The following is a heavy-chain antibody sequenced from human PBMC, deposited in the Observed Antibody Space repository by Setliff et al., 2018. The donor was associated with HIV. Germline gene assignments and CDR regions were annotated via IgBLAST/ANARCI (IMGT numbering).Heavy chain of an antibody. V-gene: IGHV4-38-2*01. CDR1: GYYISSGYY. Sequence: PSETLSLTCAVSGYYISSGYYWGWIRQPPGKGLEWIGSIYYSGTTYYNPSLKSRVAISEDTSRNQFSLRLSSVTAADTAIYFCTRMVDLSRATNREGFNIWGRGTTVTVSS. CDR3: TRMVDLSRATNREGFNI. CDR2: IYYSGTT. J-gene: IGHJ3*02. D-gene: IGHD7-27*01.